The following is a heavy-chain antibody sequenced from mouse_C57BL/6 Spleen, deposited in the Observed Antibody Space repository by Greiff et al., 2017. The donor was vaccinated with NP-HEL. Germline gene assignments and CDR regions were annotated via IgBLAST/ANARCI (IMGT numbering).Heavy chain of an antibody. V-gene: IGHV5-4*01. J-gene: IGHJ4*01. CDR1: GFTFSSYA. D-gene: IGHD1-1*01. Sequence: EVKVVESGGGLVKPGGSLKLSCAASGFTFSSYAMSWVRQTPEKRLEWVATISDGGSYTYYPDNVKGRFTISRDNAKNNLYLQMSHLKSEDTAMYYCAREPYYGSSPYYYAMDYWGQGTSVTVSS. CDR2: ISDGGSYT. CDR3: AREPYYGSSPYYYAMDY.